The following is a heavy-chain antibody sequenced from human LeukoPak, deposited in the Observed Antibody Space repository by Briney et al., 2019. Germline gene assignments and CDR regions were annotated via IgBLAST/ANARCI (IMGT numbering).Heavy chain of an antibody. CDR2: ISYDGSNK. CDR1: GFTFSSYA. Sequence: GGSLRLSCAASGFTFSSYAMHWVRQAPGKGLEWVAVISYDGSNKYYADSVKGRFTTSRDNSKNTLYLQMNSLRAEDTAVYYCARAPGVTYFDYWGQGTLVTVSS. V-gene: IGHV3-30*04. CDR3: ARAPGVTYFDY. D-gene: IGHD2-21*02. J-gene: IGHJ4*02.